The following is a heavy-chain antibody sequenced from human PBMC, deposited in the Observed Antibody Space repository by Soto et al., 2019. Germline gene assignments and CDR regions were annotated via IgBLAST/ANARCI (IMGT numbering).Heavy chain of an antibody. D-gene: IGHD6-13*01. CDR3: ARQVAAAPRYYYYGMDV. Sequence: PGESLKISCKGSGYSFTSYWIGWVRQMPGKGLEWMGIIYPGDSDTRYSPSFQGQVTISADKSISTAYLQWSSLKASDTAMYYCARQVAAAPRYYYYGMDVWGQGTTVTVSS. V-gene: IGHV5-51*01. CDR2: IYPGDSDT. J-gene: IGHJ6*02. CDR1: GYSFTSYW.